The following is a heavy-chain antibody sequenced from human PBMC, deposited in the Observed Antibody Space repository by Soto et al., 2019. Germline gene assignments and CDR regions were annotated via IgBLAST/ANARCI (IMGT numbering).Heavy chain of an antibody. CDR2: ISYDGSNK. J-gene: IGHJ2*01. CDR1: GFTFSSYA. V-gene: IGHV3-30-3*01. CDR3: ARPLWRDDYNWGYFDL. Sequence: QVQLVESGGGVVQPGGSLSLSCAASGFTFSSYAMHWVRQAPGKGLEGVAVISYDGSNKNYADSVKGRFTISRDNSKNTLYLQMNSLRLEDTAVYYCARPLWRDDYNWGYFDLWGRGTLVTVSS. D-gene: IGHD4-4*01.